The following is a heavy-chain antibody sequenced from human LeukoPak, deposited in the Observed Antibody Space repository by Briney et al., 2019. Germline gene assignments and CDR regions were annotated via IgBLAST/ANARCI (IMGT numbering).Heavy chain of an antibody. CDR3: ARPITMRAPYYYGMGV. J-gene: IGHJ6*02. V-gene: IGHV4-34*01. CDR1: GGSFSGYY. CDR2: INHSGST. Sequence: PSETLSLTCAVYGGSFSGYYWSWIRQPPGKGLEWIGEINHSGSTNYNPSLKSRVTISVDASKNQFSLKLSSVTAADTAVYYCARPITMRAPYYYGMGVWGQGTTVTVSS. D-gene: IGHD3-3*01.